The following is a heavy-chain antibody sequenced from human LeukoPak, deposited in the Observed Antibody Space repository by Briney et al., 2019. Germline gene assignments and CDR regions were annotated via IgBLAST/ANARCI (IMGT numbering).Heavy chain of an antibody. V-gene: IGHV4-34*01. D-gene: IGHD2-15*01. CDR2: IYHSGST. J-gene: IGHJ5*02. CDR1: GGSFSGYY. CDR3: ARAALYGVAAIDWFDP. Sequence: SETLSLTCAVYGGSFSGYYWSWIRQPPGKGLEWIGYIYHSGSTYYNPSLKSRVTISVDRSKNQFSLKLSSVTAADTAVYYCARAALYGVAAIDWFDPWGQGTLVTVSS.